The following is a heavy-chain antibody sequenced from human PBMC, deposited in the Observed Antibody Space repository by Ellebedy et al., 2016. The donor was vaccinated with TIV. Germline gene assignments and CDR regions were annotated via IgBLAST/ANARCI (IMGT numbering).Heavy chain of an antibody. V-gene: IGHV3-21*01. J-gene: IGHJ4*02. CDR3: AKKGPEGSFDI. CDR1: GFTFSTYS. Sequence: PGGSLRLSCAASGFTFSTYSLSWVRQAPGKGLEWVSSIRSSGGHIYYADSVHGRFTISRDNAKNSLSLQMNSLRGEDTALYYCAKKGPEGSFDIWGLGTLVTVSS. CDR2: IRSSGGHI.